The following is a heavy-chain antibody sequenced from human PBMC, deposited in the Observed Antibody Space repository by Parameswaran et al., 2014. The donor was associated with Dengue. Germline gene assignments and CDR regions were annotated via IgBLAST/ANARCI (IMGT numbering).Heavy chain of an antibody. Sequence: PGASVKVSCKASGFTFTSSAVQWVRQARGQRLEWIGWIVVGSGNTNYAQKFQERVTITRDMSTSTAYMELSSLRSEDTAVYYCAADRVAAAGTGYWGQGTLVTVSS. CDR3: AADRVAAAGTGY. CDR1: GFTFTSSA. CDR2: IVVGSGNT. J-gene: IGHJ4*02. V-gene: IGHV1-58*01. D-gene: IGHD6-13*01.